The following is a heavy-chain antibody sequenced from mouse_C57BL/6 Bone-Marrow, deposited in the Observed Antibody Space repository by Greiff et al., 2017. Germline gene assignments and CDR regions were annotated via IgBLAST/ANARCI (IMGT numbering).Heavy chain of an antibody. J-gene: IGHJ1*03. V-gene: IGHV1-69*01. Sequence: QVQLQQPGAELVMPGASVKLSCKASGYTFTSYWMHWVKQRPGQGLEWIGEIDPSDSYTNYNQKFKGKSTLTVDKSSSTAYMQLSSLTSEDSAVYYWATRTTVVGHWYFDVWGTGTTDNVSS. CDR3: ATRTTVVGHWYFDV. CDR1: GYTFTSYW. CDR2: IDPSDSYT. D-gene: IGHD1-1*01.